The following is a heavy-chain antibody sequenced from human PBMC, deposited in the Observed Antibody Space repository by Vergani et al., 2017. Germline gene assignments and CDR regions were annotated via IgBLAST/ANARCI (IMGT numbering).Heavy chain of an antibody. J-gene: IGHJ4*02. CDR2: VYDSGNT. D-gene: IGHD2-2*01. CDR3: ARRSYMPAPPTYYSFDF. V-gene: IGHV4-31*03. Sequence: QVHLQESGPGLVKPSETLSLSCTVSGGSISTGGYYWTWIRQRPGKALEWIGLVYDSGNTYYNPSLEGRVFISADTSKNQFSLKLNFVTAADTAVYYCARRSYMPAPPTYYSFDFWGRGTLVTVSS. CDR1: GGSISTGGYY.